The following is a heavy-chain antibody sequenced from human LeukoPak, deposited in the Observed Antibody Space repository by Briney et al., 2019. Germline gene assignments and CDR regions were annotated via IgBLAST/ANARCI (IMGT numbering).Heavy chain of an antibody. Sequence: SETLSLTCTVSGGSIKTYYWSWIRQSAGTGLEWIGRFYSSVSTTYNPSLKSRVTMSVDTSNNLFFLNLTSVTAADTAVYFCVRRKPFSSNWGFQHRGQGTLVSVSS. V-gene: IGHV4-4*07. CDR3: VRRKPFSSNWGFQH. CDR1: GGSIKTYY. D-gene: IGHD7-27*01. J-gene: IGHJ1*01. CDR2: FYSSVST.